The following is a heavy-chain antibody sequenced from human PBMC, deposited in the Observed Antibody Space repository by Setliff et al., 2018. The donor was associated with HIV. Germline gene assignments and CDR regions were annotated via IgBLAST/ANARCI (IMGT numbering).Heavy chain of an antibody. J-gene: IGHJ4*02. V-gene: IGHV3-49*04. CDR3: TRESGRSWEHLYYSDY. Sequence: GGSLRLSCTASGFTFGDYAMSWVRQAPGKGLEWVGFIRSKAYGGATDYAASVKGRFTISRDDSKSIAYLQMNSLKTEDTAVYYCTRESGRSWEHLYYSDYWGQGTLVTVSS. CDR1: GFTFGDYA. CDR2: IRSKAYGGAT. D-gene: IGHD1-26*01.